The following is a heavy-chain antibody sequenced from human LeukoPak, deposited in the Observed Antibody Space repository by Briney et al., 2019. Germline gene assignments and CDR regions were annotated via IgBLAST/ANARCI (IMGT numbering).Heavy chain of an antibody. Sequence: SETLSLTCAVSGGSISSGSYSWSWIRQPPGKGLEWIGYIYPRGSTYYNPSLKSRVILSLDKSANQFSLNLSSVTAADTAVYYCARQHSSGYFDYWGQGTLVTVSS. CDR3: ARQHSSGYFDY. CDR2: IYPRGST. CDR1: GGSISSGSYS. V-gene: IGHV4-30-2*01. D-gene: IGHD3-22*01. J-gene: IGHJ4*02.